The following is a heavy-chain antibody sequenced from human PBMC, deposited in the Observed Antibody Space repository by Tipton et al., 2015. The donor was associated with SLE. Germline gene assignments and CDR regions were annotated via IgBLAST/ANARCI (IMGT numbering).Heavy chain of an antibody. D-gene: IGHD2-2*02. J-gene: IGHJ4*02. CDR1: GDSISRHY. CDR2: VYDSGRT. CDR3: GTIDYTTSPDIH. V-gene: IGHV4-59*11. Sequence: TLSLTCTVSGDSISRHYWTWIRQPPGRGLEWIGCVYDSGRTNYNPSLKSRVTISLDTSKNQFSLRLNSVTAADTAVYYCGTIDYTTSPDIHWGQGTLVTVSS.